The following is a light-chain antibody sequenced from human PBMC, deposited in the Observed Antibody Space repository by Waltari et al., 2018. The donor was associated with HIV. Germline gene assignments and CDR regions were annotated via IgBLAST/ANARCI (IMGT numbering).Light chain of an antibody. V-gene: IGLV2-11*01. J-gene: IGLJ3*02. CDR3: CSYAGNYAWV. CDR2: DVT. CDR1: SSDVGAYKF. Sequence: SALTQPRSVSGSPGQSVTISCTGTSSDVGAYKFVSWYQQHPGKAPKLLIYDVTTRPSGVPDRFSGSKSGNSASLIISGLQAGDEAHYFCCSYAGNYAWVFGGGTKLTVL.